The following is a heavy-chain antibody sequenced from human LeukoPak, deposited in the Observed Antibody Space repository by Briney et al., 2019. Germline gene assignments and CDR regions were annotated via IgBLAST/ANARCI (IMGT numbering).Heavy chain of an antibody. J-gene: IGHJ4*02. CDR2: ISGNCGHDT. V-gene: IGHV3-23*02. D-gene: IGHD7-27*01. CDR3: GNALGI. Sequence: GGSLRLSCGVSGVTIVGYAMTWARQVPGKGLEWVSSISGNCGHDTHYGDSVKGRFTISRDDSKNTLYLQMNRLRVEDTAVYYCGNALGIWGQGALVTVSS. CDR1: GVTIVGYA.